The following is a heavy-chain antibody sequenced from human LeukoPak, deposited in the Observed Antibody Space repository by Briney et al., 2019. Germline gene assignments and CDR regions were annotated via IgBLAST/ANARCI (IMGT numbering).Heavy chain of an antibody. CDR2: IYYSGST. CDR1: GGSSGDYL. D-gene: IGHD1-26*01. J-gene: IGHJ6*04. V-gene: IGHV4-59*08. Sequence: PSETLSLTCTVSGGSSGDYLWSWLRQPPGKGLEWIGYIYYSGSTNYNPSLKSRVAISLDTSKTHFSLSLTSVTAADTAVYYCARRSVGAPVRFVWGKGTTVTVSS. CDR3: ARRSVGAPVRFV.